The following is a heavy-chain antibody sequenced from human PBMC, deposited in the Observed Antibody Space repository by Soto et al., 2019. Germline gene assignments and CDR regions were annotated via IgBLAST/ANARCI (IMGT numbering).Heavy chain of an antibody. CDR2: ITGSGGST. Sequence: GGSLRLSCAVSGFAFSSYAMSWVRQAPGKGLEWVSAITGSGGSTYDADSVKGRFTISRDNSKNTLYLQMNSLRAEDTAVYYCAKFAVGAAPFDYWGQGTLVTVSS. CDR3: AKFAVGAAPFDY. D-gene: IGHD1-26*01. J-gene: IGHJ4*02. V-gene: IGHV3-23*01. CDR1: GFAFSSYA.